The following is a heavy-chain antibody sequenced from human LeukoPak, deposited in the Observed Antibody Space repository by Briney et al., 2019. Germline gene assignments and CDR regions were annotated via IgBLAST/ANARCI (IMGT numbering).Heavy chain of an antibody. CDR3: ARGRSWELVDY. V-gene: IGHV4-59*01. CDR1: GGSISSYY. Sequence: SETLSLTCTVSGGSISSYYWSWLRQPPGKGLEWIGYIYYSGSTNYNPSLKSRVTISVDTSKNQFSLKLSSVTAADTAVYYCARGRSWELVDYWGQGTLVTVSS. J-gene: IGHJ4*02. D-gene: IGHD1-26*01. CDR2: IYYSGST.